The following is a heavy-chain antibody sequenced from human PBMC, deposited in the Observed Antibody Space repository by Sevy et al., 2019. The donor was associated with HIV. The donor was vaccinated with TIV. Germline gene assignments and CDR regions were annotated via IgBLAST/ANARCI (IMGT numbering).Heavy chain of an antibody. D-gene: IGHD5-18*01. J-gene: IGHJ4*02. CDR2: ISYDGTSK. CDR3: ARGVIVDTALVTHFDH. V-gene: IGHV3-30-3*01. Sequence: GGSLRLSCAASGFPFSSYAMYWVRQAPGKGLEWVAVISYDGTSKYYADTVKGRFTISRDNSKNTLYLQMNSLRAEDTAVYYCARGVIVDTALVTHFDHWGQGTLVTVSS. CDR1: GFPFSSYA.